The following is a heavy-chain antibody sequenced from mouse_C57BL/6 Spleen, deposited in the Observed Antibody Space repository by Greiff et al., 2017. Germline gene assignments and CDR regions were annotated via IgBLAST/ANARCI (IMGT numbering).Heavy chain of an antibody. V-gene: IGHV1-15*01. CDR2: IDPETGGT. Sequence: QVQLQQSGAELVRPGASVTLSCKASGYTFTDYEMHWVKQTPVHGLEWIGAIDPETGGTAYNQKFKGKAILTADKSSSTAYMELSSLPSEDSAVDYYTTPDYVAWVAYWGQGTLVTVSA. CDR1: GYTFTDYE. D-gene: IGHD2-4*01. CDR3: TTPDYVAWVAY. J-gene: IGHJ3*01.